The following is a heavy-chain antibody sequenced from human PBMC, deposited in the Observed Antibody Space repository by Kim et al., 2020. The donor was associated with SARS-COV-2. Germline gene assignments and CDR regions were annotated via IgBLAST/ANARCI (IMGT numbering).Heavy chain of an antibody. J-gene: IGHJ3*02. CDR3: ARGLAAAGFDAFDI. CDR1: GFTFCSYA. CDR2: ISYDGSNK. V-gene: IGHV3-30-3*01. D-gene: IGHD6-13*01. Sequence: GGSLRLSCAASGFTFCSYAMHWVRQAPGKGLEWVAVISYDGSNKYYADSVKGRFTISRDNSKNTLYLQMNSLRAEDTAVYYCARGLAAAGFDAFDIWGQG.